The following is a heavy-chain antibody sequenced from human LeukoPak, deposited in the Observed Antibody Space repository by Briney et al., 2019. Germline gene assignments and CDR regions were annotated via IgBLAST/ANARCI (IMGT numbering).Heavy chain of an antibody. CDR3: ARDQGRGYSYGDY. J-gene: IGHJ4*02. V-gene: IGHV3-74*01. CDR2: ISPTGSTT. CDR1: GFSFSGHW. Sequence: PGGSLRLSCTASGFSFSGHWMHWARQLPGKGLVWVSRISPTGSTTSYADSVKGRFTVSRDNAKNTLYLQVNNLRAEDTAVYYCARDQGRGYSYGDYWGQGTLVTVSS. D-gene: IGHD5-18*01.